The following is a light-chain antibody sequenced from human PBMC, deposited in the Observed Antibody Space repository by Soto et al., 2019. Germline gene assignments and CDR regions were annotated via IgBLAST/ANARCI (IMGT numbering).Light chain of an antibody. CDR3: QQANSFPFT. CDR1: QDISSW. Sequence: DIQMTQSPSSVSASVGDRVTITCRASQDISSWLAWYQQKPGTAPKLLIYAASSLQSGVPPRFSGSGSGTDFTLTISSLQPEDFATYYCQQANSFPFTFGQGTKLEIK. CDR2: AAS. J-gene: IGKJ2*01. V-gene: IGKV1D-12*01.